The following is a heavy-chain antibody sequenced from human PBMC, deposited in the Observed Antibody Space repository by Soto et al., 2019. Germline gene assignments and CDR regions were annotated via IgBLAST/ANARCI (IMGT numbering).Heavy chain of an antibody. Sequence: GESLKISCKGSGYSFTNYWIGWVRQMPGKGPEWMGIIYPGDSDTRYSPSFQGQVTISADKSFSSAYLQWNSLKASDTAMYYCAILFAYHGNFDFWGQGTLVTVSS. J-gene: IGHJ4*02. CDR1: GYSFTNYW. D-gene: IGHD3-10*01. V-gene: IGHV5-51*01. CDR2: IYPGDSDT. CDR3: AILFAYHGNFDF.